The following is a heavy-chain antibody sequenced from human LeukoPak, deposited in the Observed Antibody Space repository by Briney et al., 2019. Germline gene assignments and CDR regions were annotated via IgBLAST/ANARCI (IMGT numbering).Heavy chain of an antibody. V-gene: IGHV3-64D*06. CDR3: VKAAGSWYGYFDY. CDR2: ISDNGGNT. D-gene: IGHD6-13*01. J-gene: IGHJ4*02. Sequence: GGSLRLSCAGSGFSISNYAIHWVRQAPGKGLEYVSTISDNGGNTNYADSVKGRFTISRDNSKNTLYLQMSSLRPEDTAVYYCVKAAGSWYGYFDYWGQGTLVTVSS. CDR1: GFSISNYA.